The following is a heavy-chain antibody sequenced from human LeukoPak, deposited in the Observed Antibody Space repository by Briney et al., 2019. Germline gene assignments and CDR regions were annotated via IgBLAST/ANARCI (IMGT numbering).Heavy chain of an antibody. CDR3: ARRLQLERRRWFDP. D-gene: IGHD1-1*01. CDR2: IYYSGST. J-gene: IGHJ5*02. V-gene: IGHV4-59*08. Sequence: SETLSLTCTVSGGSISSYYWSWIRQPPGKGLEWIGYIYYSGSTNYNPSLKSRVTISVDTSKNQFSLKLSSVTAADTAVYYCARRLQLERRRWFDPWGQGTLVTVSS. CDR1: GGSISSYY.